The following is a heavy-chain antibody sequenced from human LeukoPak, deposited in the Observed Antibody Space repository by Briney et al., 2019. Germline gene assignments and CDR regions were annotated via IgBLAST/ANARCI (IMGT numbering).Heavy chain of an antibody. CDR2: ISAYNGNT. D-gene: IGHD3-3*01. CDR1: GHTFTSYG. J-gene: IGHJ5*02. CDR3: ARDRALYYDLNWFDP. V-gene: IGHV1-18*01. Sequence: ASVKVSCKASGHTFTSYGISWVRQAPGQGLEWMGWISAYNGNTNYAQKLQGRVTMTTDTSTSTAYMELRSLRSDDTAVYYCARDRALYYDLNWFDPWGQGTLVTVSS.